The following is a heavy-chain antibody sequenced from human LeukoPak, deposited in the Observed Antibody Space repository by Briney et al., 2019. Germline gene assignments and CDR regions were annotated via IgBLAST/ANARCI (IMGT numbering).Heavy chain of an antibody. D-gene: IGHD3-22*01. CDR3: ASEARGRYYYDSRTSIR. V-gene: IGHV4-38-2*02. CDR1: GYSISSGYY. Sequence: SETLSLTCTVSGYSISSGYYWGWIRQPPGKGLEWIGSIYHSGSTYYNPSLKSRVTISVDTSKNQFSLKLSSVTAADTAVYYCASEARGRYYYDSRTSIRWGQGTLVTVSS. J-gene: IGHJ4*02. CDR2: IYHSGST.